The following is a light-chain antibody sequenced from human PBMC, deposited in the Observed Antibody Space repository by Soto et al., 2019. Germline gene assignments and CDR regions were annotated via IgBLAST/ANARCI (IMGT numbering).Light chain of an antibody. CDR2: AAS. V-gene: IGKV1-6*01. CDR1: QGIRND. J-gene: IGKJ1*01. Sequence: IQMTQSPSSLSASVGHTVIIPCRASQGIRNDLGWFQQKAGEAPRLLIYAASTLQSGVPSRFSGRGSGTDFTLTISSLQPEDFATYYCLQDYSYPRTVGQGTKVDTK. CDR3: LQDYSYPRT.